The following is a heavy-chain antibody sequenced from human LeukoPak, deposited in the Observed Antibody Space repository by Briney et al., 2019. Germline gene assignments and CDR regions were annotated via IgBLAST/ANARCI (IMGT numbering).Heavy chain of an antibody. CDR3: ASLARGGNWFDP. Sequence: SETLSLTCAVYGGSFIGYDWTWIRQPPGKGLAWIGEINHSGGTNCNPSLKSRVTISVDTSKNQFSLKLSSVTAADTAVYYCASLARGGNWFDPWGQGTLVTVSS. V-gene: IGHV4-34*01. J-gene: IGHJ5*02. D-gene: IGHD1-26*01. CDR2: INHSGGT. CDR1: GGSFIGYD.